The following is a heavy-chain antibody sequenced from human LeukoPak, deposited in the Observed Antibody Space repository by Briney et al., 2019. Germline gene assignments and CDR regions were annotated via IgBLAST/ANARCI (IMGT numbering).Heavy chain of an antibody. CDR1: GYTFTSYG. CDR2: ISAYNGNT. Sequence: GASVKVSCKASGYTFTSYGISWVRQAPGQGLEWMGWISAYNGNTNYAQKLQGRVTITADKSTSTAYMELSSLRSEDTAVYYCARDRLRVRAFDIWGQGTMVTVSS. CDR3: ARDRLRVRAFDI. J-gene: IGHJ3*02. D-gene: IGHD5-12*01. V-gene: IGHV1-18*01.